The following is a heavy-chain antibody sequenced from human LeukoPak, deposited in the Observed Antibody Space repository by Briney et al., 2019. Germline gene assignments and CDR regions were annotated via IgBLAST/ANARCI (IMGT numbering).Heavy chain of an antibody. CDR3: AREGDNWNDVDWFDH. D-gene: IGHD1-1*01. V-gene: IGHV1-2*02. CDR2: INPNGGGT. J-gene: IGHJ5*02. Sequence: ASVKVSCKASGYTFTGYYMHWVRQAPGQGLEWMGWINPNGGGTNYAQKFQGRVTMTRDTSTSTAYMELSRLRSDDTAVYYCAREGDNWNDVDWFDHWGQGTLVTVSS. CDR1: GYTFTGYY.